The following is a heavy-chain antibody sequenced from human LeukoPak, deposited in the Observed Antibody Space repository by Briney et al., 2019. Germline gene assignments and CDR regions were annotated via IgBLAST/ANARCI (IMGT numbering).Heavy chain of an antibody. J-gene: IGHJ4*02. Sequence: ASVKVSCKASGYTFTSYAMHWVRQAPGQRLEWMGWINAGNGNTKYSQKFQGRVTITRDTSASTAYMELSSLRSEDTAVYYCARDGNVDIVATIELYFDYWGQGTLVTVSS. CDR1: GYTFTSYA. D-gene: IGHD5-12*01. CDR3: ARDGNVDIVATIELYFDY. V-gene: IGHV1-3*01. CDR2: INAGNGNT.